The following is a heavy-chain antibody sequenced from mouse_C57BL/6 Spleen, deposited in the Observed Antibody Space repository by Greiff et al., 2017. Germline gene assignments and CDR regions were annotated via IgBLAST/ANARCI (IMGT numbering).Heavy chain of an antibody. CDR3: ARDDYEDAMDY. CDR2: IYPGDGDT. D-gene: IGHD2-4*01. J-gene: IGHJ4*01. CDR1: GYAFSSYW. V-gene: IGHV1-80*01. Sequence: LQESGAELVKPGASVKISCKASGYAFSSYWMNWVKQRPGKGLEWIGQIYPGDGDTNYNGKFKGKATLTADKSSSTAYMQLSSLTSEDSAVYFCARDDYEDAMDYWGQGTSVTVSS.